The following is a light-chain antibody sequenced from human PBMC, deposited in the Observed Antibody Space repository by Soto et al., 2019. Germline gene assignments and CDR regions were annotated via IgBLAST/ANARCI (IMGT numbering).Light chain of an antibody. Sequence: EIVFTQSPATLSSFPGDRDTLSCRASQYINTTLAWYQHRPGQAPSLLIYLTPIRAAGIPARLSASGTGTDFTLPIGALQPEDFAVYYCHQRKSWPRTFGQGTKVDIK. CDR2: LTP. CDR3: HQRKSWPRT. V-gene: IGKV3-11*01. J-gene: IGKJ1*01. CDR1: QYINTT.